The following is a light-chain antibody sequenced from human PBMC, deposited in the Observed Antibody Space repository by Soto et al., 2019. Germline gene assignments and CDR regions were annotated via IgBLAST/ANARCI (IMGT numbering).Light chain of an antibody. Sequence: EIVLIQSPATLSLSPGERATLSCRASQSVGSYLAWYQQKPGQAPRLLIYGASNRAAGIPDRFSGSGSGTDFTLTISSLEPEDFAVYYCQQRSNFTFGQGTKVDIK. CDR1: QSVGSY. CDR2: GAS. V-gene: IGKV3-11*01. J-gene: IGKJ1*01. CDR3: QQRSNFT.